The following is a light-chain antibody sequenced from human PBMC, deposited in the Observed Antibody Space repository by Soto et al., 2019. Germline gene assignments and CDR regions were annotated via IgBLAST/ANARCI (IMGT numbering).Light chain of an antibody. CDR3: SSYTTSTTLFV. CDR1: SSDIGAYTY. J-gene: IGLJ7*01. Sequence: QSVLTQPASVSGSPGQSITISCTGTSSDIGAYTYVSWYQQHPGKAPKLIIYEVTNRPSGVSNRFSGSKSGNTASLTISGLQAEDEADYYCSSYTTSTTLFVFGIGTQLTVL. V-gene: IGLV2-14*01. CDR2: EVT.